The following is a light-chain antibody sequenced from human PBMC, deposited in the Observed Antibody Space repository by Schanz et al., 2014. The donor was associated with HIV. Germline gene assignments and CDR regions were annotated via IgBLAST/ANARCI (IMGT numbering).Light chain of an antibody. CDR1: SSDVATYNY. Sequence: QSVLTQPASVSGSPGQSITFSCTGTSSDVATYNYVSWYQQHPGKAPKLMIYDVSNRPSGVSNRFSGSKSGNAASLTIFGLQPEDEADYYCSSYTSSSRVFGGGTKLTVL. CDR2: DVS. J-gene: IGLJ2*01. CDR3: SSYTSSSRV. V-gene: IGLV2-14*03.